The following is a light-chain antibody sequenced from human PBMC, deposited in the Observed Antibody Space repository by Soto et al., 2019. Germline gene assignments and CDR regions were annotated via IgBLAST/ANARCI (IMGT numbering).Light chain of an antibody. CDR2: GTS. CDR1: EGIDNK. J-gene: IGKJ1*01. V-gene: IGKV3-15*01. Sequence: IVMTQSPATLSVSPGERATLSCRASEGIDNKLAWYQQRPGQAPRLLIYGTSIRATGIPARFSGSGSGTEFTLTISGLQSEDFGVYYCQQYKDWRTFGQGTNVEIK. CDR3: QQYKDWRT.